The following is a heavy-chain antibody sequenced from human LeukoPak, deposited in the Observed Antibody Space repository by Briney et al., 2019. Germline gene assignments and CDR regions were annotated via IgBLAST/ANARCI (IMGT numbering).Heavy chain of an antibody. CDR2: INHSGST. V-gene: IGHV4-34*01. Sequence: SETLSLTCAVYGGSFSGYYWSWIRQPPGKGLEWIGEINHSGSTNYNPSLKSRVTISVDTSKNQFSLKLSSVTAADTAVYYCARSPPSSGSYPDWGQGTLATVSS. D-gene: IGHD3-10*01. CDR1: GGSFSGYY. J-gene: IGHJ4*02. CDR3: ARSPPSSGSYPD.